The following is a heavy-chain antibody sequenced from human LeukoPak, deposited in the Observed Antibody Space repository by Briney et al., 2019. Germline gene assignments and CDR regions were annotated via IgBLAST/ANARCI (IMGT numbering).Heavy chain of an antibody. CDR3: ARSQGGNTLWFDP. CDR2: INTSGGST. J-gene: IGHJ5*02. V-gene: IGHV1-46*01. D-gene: IGHD4-23*01. CDR1: GYTFTSYY. Sequence: GAAVKVSCKASGYTFTSYYMHWVRQAPGQRLEWMGIINTSGGSTTYAQKFQGRVTMTRDTSTSTVYLEVSSLRSEDTAVYYCARSQGGNTLWFDPWGQGTLVTVPS.